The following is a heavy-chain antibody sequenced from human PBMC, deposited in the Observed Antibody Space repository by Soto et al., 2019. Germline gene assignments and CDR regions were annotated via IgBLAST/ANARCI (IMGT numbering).Heavy chain of an antibody. CDR3: ARDPLIGGRGWDH. V-gene: IGHV3-11*01. J-gene: IGHJ4*02. D-gene: IGHD6-19*01. Sequence: QVQLVESGGELVNPGGSLRLSCAASGFSFGDFFMAWIRQAPGQGLEWISYISSHGVITFYADSVKGRFTISRDNAKNSLYLQMKSLRVEDTAVYFCARDPLIGGRGWDHWGQGTLVTVSS. CDR2: ISSHGVIT. CDR1: GFSFGDFF.